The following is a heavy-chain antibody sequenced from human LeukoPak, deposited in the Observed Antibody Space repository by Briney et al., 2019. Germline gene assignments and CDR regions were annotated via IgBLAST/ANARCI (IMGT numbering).Heavy chain of an antibody. D-gene: IGHD5-24*01. CDR3: AKDGRRDGYNSEAN. V-gene: IGHV3-11*01. J-gene: IGHJ4*02. Sequence: PGGSLRLSCAASGFTFSDYYMSWIRQAPGKGLEWVSYISSSGSIIYYADSVKGRFTISRDNAKNSLYLQMNSLRAEDTAVYYCAKDGRRDGYNSEANWGQGTLVTVSS. CDR1: GFTFSDYY. CDR2: ISSSGSII.